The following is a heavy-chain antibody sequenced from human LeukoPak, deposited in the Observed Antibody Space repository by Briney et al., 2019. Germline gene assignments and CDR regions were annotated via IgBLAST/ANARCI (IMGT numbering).Heavy chain of an antibody. CDR2: ISWNSGSI. CDR1: GFTFDDYA. Sequence: PGRSLRLSCAASGFTFDDYAMHWVRQAPGKGLEWVSGISWNSGSIGYADSVKGRFTISRDNAKNSLYLQMNSLRAEDTALYYCAKDKVQKYYYYYYGMDVWGQGTTVTVSS. J-gene: IGHJ6*02. CDR3: AKDKVQKYYYYYYGMDV. V-gene: IGHV3-9*01.